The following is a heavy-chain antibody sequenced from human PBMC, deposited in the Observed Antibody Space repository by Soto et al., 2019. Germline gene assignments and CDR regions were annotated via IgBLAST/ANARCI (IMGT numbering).Heavy chain of an antibody. D-gene: IGHD5-12*01. Sequence: SETLSLTCTVSGGSISSYYWSWIRQPPGKGLEWIGYIYYSGSTNYNPSLKSRVTISVDTSKNQFSLKLSSVTAADTAVYYRARWLQFATFDYWGQGTLVTVSS. CDR3: ARWLQFATFDY. J-gene: IGHJ4*02. V-gene: IGHV4-59*08. CDR2: IYYSGST. CDR1: GGSISSYY.